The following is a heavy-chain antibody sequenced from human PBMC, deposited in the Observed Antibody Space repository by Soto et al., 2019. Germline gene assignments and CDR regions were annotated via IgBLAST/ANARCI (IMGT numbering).Heavy chain of an antibody. V-gene: IGHV1-18*01. Sequence: QVQLVQSGAEVKKPGASVKVSCKASGYTFTSYGISWVRQAPGQGLEWMGWISAYNGNTNYAQKLQGRVTMTTDTSTSTAYMGLRSLRSDVTAVYYCAGTITGNIDDAFDIWGQGTMVTVSS. CDR1: GYTFTSYG. CDR2: ISAYNGNT. CDR3: AGTITGNIDDAFDI. D-gene: IGHD1-20*01. J-gene: IGHJ3*02.